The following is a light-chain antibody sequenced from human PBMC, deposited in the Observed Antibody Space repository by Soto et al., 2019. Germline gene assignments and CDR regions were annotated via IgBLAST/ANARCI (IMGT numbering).Light chain of an antibody. CDR1: QGIGTD. CDR2: AAT. Sequence: DIQMTQSPSSLSSSTGDRITITCRATQGIGTDLGWYQQKPGKAPKRLIYAATNLESGVPSRFSGSGCGTGFTLTIRRLQGVDFAAYSCLLQYTYPLSFGGGTKVEVK. V-gene: IGKV1-17*01. CDR3: LLQYTYPLS. J-gene: IGKJ4*01.